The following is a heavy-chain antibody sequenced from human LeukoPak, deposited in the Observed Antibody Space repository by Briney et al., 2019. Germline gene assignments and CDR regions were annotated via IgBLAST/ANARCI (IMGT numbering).Heavy chain of an antibody. CDR1: GGSISSDY. D-gene: IGHD4-23*01. CDR2: IYYSGST. V-gene: IGHV4-59*08. CDR3: ARRFGTTTVAYDAFDI. Sequence: SETLSLTCTVSGGSISSDYWSWIRQPPGKGLEWIGYIYYSGSTNYNPSLKSRVTISVDASKNQFSLKLSSVTAADTAVYYCARRFGTTTVAYDAFDIWGQGTMVTVSS. J-gene: IGHJ3*02.